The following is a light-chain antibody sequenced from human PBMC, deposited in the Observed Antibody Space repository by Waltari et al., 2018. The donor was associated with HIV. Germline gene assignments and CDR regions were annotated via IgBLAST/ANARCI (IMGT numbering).Light chain of an antibody. CDR3: SSYFSSGRV. J-gene: IGLJ3*02. CDR2: EVS. CDR1: SSDIGAEKYAGYNY. Sequence: QSALTQPASVSGSLGQSITISCTGASSDIGAEKYAGYNYVSWYQQHPGKAPKLIIYEVSNRPSGVSNRFSGSKSGNTASLTISGLQPDDEGDYYCSSYFSSGRVFGGGTKLTVL. V-gene: IGLV2-14*01.